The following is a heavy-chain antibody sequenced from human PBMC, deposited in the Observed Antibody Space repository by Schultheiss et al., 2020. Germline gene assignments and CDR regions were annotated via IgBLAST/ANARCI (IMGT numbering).Heavy chain of an antibody. CDR2: IYYSGST. D-gene: IGHD1-26*01. V-gene: IGHV4-59*05. Sequence: SETLSLTCTVSGGSISSYYWSWIRQPPGKGLEWIGSIYYSGSTYYNPSLKSRVTISVDTSKNQFSLKLTSVTAADTAVYYCARLSGTYGSDCDYWGQGTLVTVSS. CDR3: ARLSGTYGSDCDY. CDR1: GGSISSYY. J-gene: IGHJ4*02.